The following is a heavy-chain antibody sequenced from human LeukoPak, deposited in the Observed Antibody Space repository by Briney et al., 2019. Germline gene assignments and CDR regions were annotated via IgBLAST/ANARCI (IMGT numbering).Heavy chain of an antibody. J-gene: IGHJ4*02. V-gene: IGHV3-23*01. CDR3: AKDLEMATITRYFDY. Sequence: PGGSLRLSCAASGFTFSSYAMSWVRQAPGKGLEWVSAISGSGGSTYYADSVKGRFTISRDNSKNTLYLQMNSLSAEDTAVYYCAKDLEMATITRYFDYWGQGTLVTVSS. CDR2: ISGSGGST. D-gene: IGHD5-24*01. CDR1: GFTFSSYA.